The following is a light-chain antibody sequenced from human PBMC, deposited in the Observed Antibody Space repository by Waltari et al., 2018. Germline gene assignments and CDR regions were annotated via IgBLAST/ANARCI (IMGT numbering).Light chain of an antibody. CDR2: KVF. J-gene: IGKJ1*01. CDR3: MQSTQWPLT. Sequence: DVVMTKYPLLMPATLGQPATISCRTSQSLVHSDGKTYLDWFQQRPGQSPRRLIFKVFTRDSGVPDRFSGSGSGTEFTLTISRVEAEDFGTYYCMQSTQWPLTFGQGTKVEIK. CDR1: QSLVHSDGKTY. V-gene: IGKV2-30*02.